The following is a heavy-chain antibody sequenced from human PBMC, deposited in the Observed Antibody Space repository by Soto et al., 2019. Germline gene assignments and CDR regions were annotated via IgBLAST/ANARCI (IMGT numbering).Heavy chain of an antibody. Sequence: QVHLQESGPGLVKPSETLSLTCAVSGGSINSYYWNWIRRPPGKELEWIAYIYRTGTISYNPSLKSRVTISMDTSKNLVSLNLTSVTADDTAVYYCARDKVYYGMDVWGQGTTVTVSS. CDR3: ARDKVYYGMDV. J-gene: IGHJ6*02. CDR2: IYRTGTI. V-gene: IGHV4-59*01. CDR1: GGSINSYY.